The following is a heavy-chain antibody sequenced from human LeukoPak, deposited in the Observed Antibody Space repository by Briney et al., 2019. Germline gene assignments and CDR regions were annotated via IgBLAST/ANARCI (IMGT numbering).Heavy chain of an antibody. V-gene: IGHV2-5*01. Sequence: SGPTLVKPTQTLTLTCTFSGFSLSTSGVGVGWIRQPPGKALEWLAPIYWNDDKRYSPSLKSRLTITKDTSKNQVVLTMTNMDPVDTATYYCAHRPALRYFDWLLFRDWGQGTLVTVSS. CDR2: IYWNDDK. CDR3: AHRPALRYFDWLLFRD. D-gene: IGHD3-9*01. CDR1: GFSLSTSGVG. J-gene: IGHJ4*02.